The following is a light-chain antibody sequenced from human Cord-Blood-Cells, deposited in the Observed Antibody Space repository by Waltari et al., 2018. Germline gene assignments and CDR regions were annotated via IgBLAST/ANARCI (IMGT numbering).Light chain of an antibody. V-gene: IGKV3-15*01. CDR1: QSVSSN. Sequence: IVMTQSPATLSVSPGERATLSCRASQSVSSNLAWYQHKPGQAPKLLIYGASTRATGIPARFSGSGSGTEFTLTISSLQSEDFAVYYCQQYNNWPPWTFGQGP. J-gene: IGKJ1*01. CDR2: GAS. CDR3: QQYNNWPPWT.